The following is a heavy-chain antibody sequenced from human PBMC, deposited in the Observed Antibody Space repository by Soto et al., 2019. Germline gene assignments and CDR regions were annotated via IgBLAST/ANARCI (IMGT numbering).Heavy chain of an antibody. J-gene: IGHJ3*02. V-gene: IGHV1-8*01. D-gene: IGHD3-3*01. CDR1: GYTFTIYD. Sequence: VKVSCKASGYTFTIYDINWVRQATGQGLEWMGWMNPNSGNTGYAQKFQGRVTMTRNTSISTAYMELSSLRSEDTAVYYCARGSNYDFWSGPQHPDAFDIWGQGTMVTVS. CDR3: ARGSNYDFWSGPQHPDAFDI. CDR2: MNPNSGNT.